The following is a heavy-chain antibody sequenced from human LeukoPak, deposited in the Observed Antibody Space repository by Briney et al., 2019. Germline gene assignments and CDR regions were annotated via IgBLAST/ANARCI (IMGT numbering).Heavy chain of an antibody. CDR2: ISGSGGST. CDR1: GFTFSSYA. J-gene: IGHJ4*02. CDR3: AKAGGYCSSTXXXGLWDFDY. D-gene: IGHD2-2*01. Sequence: GGSLRLSCAASGFTFSSYAMSWVRQAPGKGLEWVSAISGSGGSTYYADSVKGRFTISRDNSKNTLYLQMNSLRAEDTAVYYCAKAGGYCSSTXXXGLWDFDYWGQGTLVTVX. V-gene: IGHV3-23*01.